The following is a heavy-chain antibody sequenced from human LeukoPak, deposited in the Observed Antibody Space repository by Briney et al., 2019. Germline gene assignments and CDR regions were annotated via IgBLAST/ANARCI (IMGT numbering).Heavy chain of an antibody. CDR3: ARRRRGSSGWLYFDY. CDR2: IYPGDSDT. Sequence: GGSLKISCKGSGYSFTSYWIGWVRQMPGKGLEWMGIIYPGDSDTRYSPSFQGQVTISADKSISTAYLQWSSLKASDTAMYYCARRRRGSSGWLYFDYWGQGTLVTVSS. V-gene: IGHV5-51*01. D-gene: IGHD6-19*01. J-gene: IGHJ4*02. CDR1: GYSFTSYW.